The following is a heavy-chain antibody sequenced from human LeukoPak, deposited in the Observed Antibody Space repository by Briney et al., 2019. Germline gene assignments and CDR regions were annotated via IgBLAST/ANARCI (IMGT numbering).Heavy chain of an antibody. J-gene: IGHJ4*02. CDR2: IYYSGST. Sequence: KPSETLSLTCTVSGGSISSYYWSWIRQPPGKGLEWIGYIYYSGSTNYNPSLKSRVTISVDTSKNQFSLKLSSVTAADTAVYYCARSVYHGSGTYPFDYWGQGTLVTVSS. CDR1: GGSISSYY. D-gene: IGHD3-10*01. CDR3: ARSVYHGSGTYPFDY. V-gene: IGHV4-59*01.